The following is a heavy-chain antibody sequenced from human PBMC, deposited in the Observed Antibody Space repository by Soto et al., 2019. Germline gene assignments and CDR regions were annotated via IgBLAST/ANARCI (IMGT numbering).Heavy chain of an antibody. V-gene: IGHV3-33*01. CDR1: GFIFSLYG. D-gene: IGHD2-8*01. CDR3: ARLAGGSCTPSTCYGDWFDP. Sequence: GCSLRLSCVGSGFIFSLYGMDWVRQAAGKGLEWLAVIWNDGSQKYYADSVRGRFTISRDNFRNILYLEMNSLTVEDTAVYYCARLAGGSCTPSTCYGDWFDP. J-gene: IGHJ5*02. CDR2: IWNDGSQK.